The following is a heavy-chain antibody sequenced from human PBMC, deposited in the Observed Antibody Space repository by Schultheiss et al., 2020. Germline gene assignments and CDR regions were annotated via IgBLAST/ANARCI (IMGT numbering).Heavy chain of an antibody. CDR1: GFTFSFYG. V-gene: IGHV3-30*03. Sequence: GGSLRLSCAASGFTFSFYGMHWVRQAPGKGLEWVAVISYDGSNKYYADSVKGRFTISRDNSKNTMYLQMNSLRAEDTAVYYCASSYDGAAFDIWGQGTMVTVSS. CDR2: ISYDGSNK. J-gene: IGHJ3*02. CDR3: ASSYDGAAFDI. D-gene: IGHD3-16*01.